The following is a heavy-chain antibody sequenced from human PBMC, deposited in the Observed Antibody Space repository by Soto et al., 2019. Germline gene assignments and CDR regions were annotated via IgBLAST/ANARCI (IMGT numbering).Heavy chain of an antibody. Sequence: GGSLRLSSAASGFTFSSYAMSWVRQAPGKGLEWVSAISGSGGSTYYADSVKGRFTISRDNSKNTLYLQMNSLRAEDTAVYYCAKINGDYYYYGMDVWGQGTTVTVSS. D-gene: IGHD4-17*01. J-gene: IGHJ6*02. CDR2: ISGSGGST. CDR1: GFTFSSYA. CDR3: AKINGDYYYYGMDV. V-gene: IGHV3-23*01.